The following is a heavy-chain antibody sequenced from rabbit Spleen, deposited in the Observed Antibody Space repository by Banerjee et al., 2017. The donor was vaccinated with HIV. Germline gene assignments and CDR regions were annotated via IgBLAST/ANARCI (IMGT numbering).Heavy chain of an antibody. CDR3: ARDLLGVIGWNFYL. V-gene: IGHV1S45*01. Sequence: QQQLVESGGGLVKPGASLTLTCKASGFSFSNKAVMCWVRQAPGKGLEWIGCIYTGNGKTYYASWAKGRFTVSKTSSTTVTLRMTSLTAADRATYFCARDLLGVIGWNFYLWGPGTLVTVS. J-gene: IGHJ4*01. CDR1: GFSFSNKAV. CDR2: IYTGNGKT. D-gene: IGHD1-1*01.